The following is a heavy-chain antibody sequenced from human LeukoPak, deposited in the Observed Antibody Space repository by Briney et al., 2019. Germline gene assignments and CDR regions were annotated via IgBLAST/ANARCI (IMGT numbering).Heavy chain of an antibody. Sequence: ASVKVSRKASGYTFTVYYMHWVRQSPGQGLEWMGWINPSSGGTNYAQKFQGRVTMTRDTSISTAYMELSRLRSDDTAVYYCARPVFCSSTSCPFDYWGQGTLVTVSS. D-gene: IGHD2-2*01. V-gene: IGHV1-2*02. CDR1: GYTFTVYY. CDR2: INPSSGGT. J-gene: IGHJ4*02. CDR3: ARPVFCSSTSCPFDY.